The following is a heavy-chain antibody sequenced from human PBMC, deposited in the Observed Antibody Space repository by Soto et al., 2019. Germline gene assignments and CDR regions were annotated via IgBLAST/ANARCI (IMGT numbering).Heavy chain of an antibody. D-gene: IGHD3-22*01. CDR3: ARVYDSSGYTSYYFDY. J-gene: IGHJ4*02. V-gene: IGHV1-18*04. CDR1: GYTFTSYG. CDR2: ISAYNGXT. Sequence: ASVKVSCKASGYTFTSYGISWVRQAPGQGLEWMGWISAYNGXTNYAQKLQGRVTMTTDTSTSTAYMELRSLRSDDTAVYYCARVYDSSGYTSYYFDYWGQGTLVTVS.